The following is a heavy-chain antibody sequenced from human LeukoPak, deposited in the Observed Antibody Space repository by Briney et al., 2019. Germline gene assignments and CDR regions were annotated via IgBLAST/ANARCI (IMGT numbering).Heavy chain of an antibody. J-gene: IGHJ4*02. CDR2: IKQDGSEK. D-gene: IGHD2-8*02. Sequence: PGGSLRLSCAASGFTFSSYWMHWVRQAPGKGLEWVANIKQDGSEKYNVDSVKGRFTISRDNAKNSLYLQMNSLRAEDTAVYYCASKGCTGGNCKHYFDYWGQGTLVTVAS. V-gene: IGHV3-7*03. CDR3: ASKGCTGGNCKHYFDY. CDR1: GFTFSSYW.